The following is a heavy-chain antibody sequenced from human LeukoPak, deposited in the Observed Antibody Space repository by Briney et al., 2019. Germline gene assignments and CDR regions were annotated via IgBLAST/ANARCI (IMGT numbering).Heavy chain of an antibody. D-gene: IGHD2/OR15-2a*01. V-gene: IGHV4-4*07. CDR2: IYTSGIT. CDR1: GHFLCRYH. J-gene: IGHJ5*02. Sequence: TSETLSLTCTVSGHFLCRYHWSWIRQPAGKALEWIGRIYTSGITNYSPSLKSRVSMSVDTSKNQFSLKLSSVTAADTAVYYCARATLIGPFDPWGQGTLVTVSS. CDR3: ARATLIGPFDP.